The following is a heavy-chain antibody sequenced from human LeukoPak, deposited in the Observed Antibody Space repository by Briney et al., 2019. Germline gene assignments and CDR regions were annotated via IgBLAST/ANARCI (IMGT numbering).Heavy chain of an antibody. J-gene: IGHJ4*02. Sequence: SETLSLTCAVYGGSFSGYYWSWIRQPPGKGLEWIGEINHSGSTNYNPSLKSRVTISVDTSKNQFSLKLSSVTAADTAVYYCARGRRAVYYGSGRSYFDYWGQGTLVTVSS. CDR3: ARGRRAVYYGSGRSYFDY. V-gene: IGHV4-34*01. CDR2: INHSGST. CDR1: GGSFSGYY. D-gene: IGHD3-10*01.